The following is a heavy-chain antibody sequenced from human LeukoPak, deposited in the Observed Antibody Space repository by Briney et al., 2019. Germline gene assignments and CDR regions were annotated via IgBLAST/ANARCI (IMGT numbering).Heavy chain of an antibody. CDR3: ARGGNWNYGDAFDI. J-gene: IGHJ3*02. V-gene: IGHV4-38-2*02. Sequence: SETLSLTCTVSGYSISSGFYWGWIRQPPGKGLEWIGNVYHGGSSYYNPSLKSRVTISLDTSKNQFSLNLYSVTAADTAVYYCARGGNWNYGDAFDIWGQGTMVTVSS. CDR1: GYSISSGFY. D-gene: IGHD1-7*01. CDR2: VYHGGSS.